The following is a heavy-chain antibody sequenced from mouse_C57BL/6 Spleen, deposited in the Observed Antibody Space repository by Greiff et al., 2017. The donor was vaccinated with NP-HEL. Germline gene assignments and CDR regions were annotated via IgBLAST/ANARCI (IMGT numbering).Heavy chain of an antibody. J-gene: IGHJ2*01. V-gene: IGHV1-54*01. CDR1: GYAFTNYL. CDR3: ARLGNWEDFDY. Sequence: QVQLQQSGAELVRPGTSVKVSCKASGYAFTNYLIEWVKQRPGQGLEWIGVINPGSGGTNYNEKFKGKATLTADKSSSTAYMQLSGLTSEDSAVYFCARLGNWEDFDYWGQGTTLTVSS. D-gene: IGHD4-1*01. CDR2: INPGSGGT.